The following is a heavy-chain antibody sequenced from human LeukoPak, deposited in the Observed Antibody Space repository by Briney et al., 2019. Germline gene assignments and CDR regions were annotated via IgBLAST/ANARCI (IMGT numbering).Heavy chain of an antibody. CDR1: GYSFTSYW. D-gene: IGHD6-19*01. Sequence: GESLRISCKGSGYSFTSYWISWVRQMPGKGLEWMGRIDPNDSYTNYSPSFQGHVTISADKSISTAYLQWSSLKASDTAMYYCARHIAVAGTGYYYYGMDVWGKGTTVTVSS. CDR3: ARHIAVAGTGYYYYGMDV. J-gene: IGHJ6*04. CDR2: IDPNDSYT. V-gene: IGHV5-10-1*01.